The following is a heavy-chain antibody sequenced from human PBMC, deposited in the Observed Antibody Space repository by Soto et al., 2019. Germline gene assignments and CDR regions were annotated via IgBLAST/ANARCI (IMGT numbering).Heavy chain of an antibody. CDR3: ARVRYSSFVLGAFDI. J-gene: IGHJ3*02. CDR1: GGSISSGDYY. Sequence: SETLSLTCTVSGGSISSGDYYWSWIRQPLGKGLEWIGYIYYSGSTYYNPSLKSRVTISVDTSKNQFSLKLSSVTAADTAVYYCARVRYSSFVLGAFDIWGQGTMVTVSS. V-gene: IGHV4-30-4*01. D-gene: IGHD6-13*01. CDR2: IYYSGST.